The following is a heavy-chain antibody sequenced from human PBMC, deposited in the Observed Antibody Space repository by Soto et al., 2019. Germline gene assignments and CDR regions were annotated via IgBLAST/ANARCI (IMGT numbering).Heavy chain of an antibody. D-gene: IGHD1-26*01. CDR2: IMPIFPTP. V-gene: IGHV1-69*12. Sequence: QVQLVQSGAEVKKPGSSVTVSCKASGGTFGNSAISWVRQPPGQGLEWMGGIMPIFPTPDYAQKFQGRVTITADESTSTAYMELTSLRSEDTAVYYCARDKDRQQIGGNYYSGMDVWGQGTTVTV. CDR1: GGTFGNSA. J-gene: IGHJ6*02. CDR3: ARDKDRQQIGGNYYSGMDV.